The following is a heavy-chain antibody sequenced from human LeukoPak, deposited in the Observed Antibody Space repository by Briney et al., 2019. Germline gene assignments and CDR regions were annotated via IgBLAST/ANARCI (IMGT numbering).Heavy chain of an antibody. V-gene: IGHV4-39*01. J-gene: IGHJ4*02. CDR1: GGSISSSSYY. Sequence: SETLPLTCTVSGGSISSSSYYWGWIRQPPGKGLEWIGSIYYSGSTYYNPSLKSRVTISVDTSKNQFSLKLSSVTAADTAVYYCARREVVVAATHFDYWGQGTLVTVSS. CDR2: IYYSGST. CDR3: ARREVVVAATHFDY. D-gene: IGHD2-15*01.